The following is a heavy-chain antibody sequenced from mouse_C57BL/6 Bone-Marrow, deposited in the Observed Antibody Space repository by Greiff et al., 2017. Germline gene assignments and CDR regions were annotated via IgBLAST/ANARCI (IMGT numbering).Heavy chain of an antibody. V-gene: IGHV7-1*01. CDR2: SRNKANDYTT. D-gene: IGHD1-1*01. CDR3: ARDATVVARDWYFDV. J-gene: IGHJ1*03. Sequence: EVNLVESGGGLVQSGRSLRLSCATSGFTFSDFYMEWVRQAPGKGLEWIAASRNKANDYTTEYSASVKGRFIVSRDTSQSILYLQMNALRAEDTAIYYCARDATVVARDWYFDVWGTGTTVTVSS. CDR1: GFTFSDFY.